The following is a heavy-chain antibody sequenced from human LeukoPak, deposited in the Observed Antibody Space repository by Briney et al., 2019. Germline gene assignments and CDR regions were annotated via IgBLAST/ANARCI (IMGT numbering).Heavy chain of an antibody. CDR1: DCTFSSYD. Sequence: PGGSLRLSCAASDCTFSSYDIHWVRQAPGKGLEWVAVISPDGNNRYYADSVKGRFTISRDNSKNTLYLQMNRLRVEDTAVYYCACQWIQLWGGIWGQGTMVTVSS. D-gene: IGHD5-18*01. J-gene: IGHJ3*02. V-gene: IGHV3-30*03. CDR3: ACQWIQLWGGI. CDR2: ISPDGNNR.